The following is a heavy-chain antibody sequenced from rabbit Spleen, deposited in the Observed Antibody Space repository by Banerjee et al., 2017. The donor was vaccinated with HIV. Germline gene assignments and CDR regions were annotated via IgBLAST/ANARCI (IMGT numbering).Heavy chain of an antibody. Sequence: QSLEESGGDLVKPGASLTLTCKASGLDFSGRYWICWVRQAPGKGLEWIACIDVTKSDNTYYANWAKGRFTISKTSSTTVTLQMTSLTAADTATYFCARDLDGVIGWNFGWWGPGTLVTVS. V-gene: IGHV1S40*01. J-gene: IGHJ4*01. D-gene: IGHD1-1*01. CDR2: IDVTKSDNT. CDR3: ARDLDGVIGWNFGW. CDR1: GLDFSGRYW.